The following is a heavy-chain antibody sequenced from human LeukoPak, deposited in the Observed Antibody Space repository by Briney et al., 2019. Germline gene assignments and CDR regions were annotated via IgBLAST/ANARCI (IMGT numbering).Heavy chain of an antibody. Sequence: PGGSLRLSCAASGFTFSSYDMYWVRQAPGKGLEWVAAIWYDAGNKYYADSVKSRFTISRDNSKSTLFLQMNSLRAEDTAVYYCVRREVGTFDYWGQGTLVTVSS. D-gene: IGHD1-1*01. CDR1: GFTFSSYD. J-gene: IGHJ4*02. CDR3: VRREVGTFDY. V-gene: IGHV3-33*01. CDR2: IWYDAGNK.